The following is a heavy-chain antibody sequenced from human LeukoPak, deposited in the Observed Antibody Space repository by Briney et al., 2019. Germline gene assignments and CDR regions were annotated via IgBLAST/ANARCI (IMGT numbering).Heavy chain of an antibody. CDR1: GGTFSSYA. Sequence: SVKVSCKASGGTFSSYAISWVRQAPGQGLEWMGRIIPILGIANYAQKFQGRVTITADKSTSTAYMELSSLRSEDTAVYYCARTEEGSAFDIWGQGTMVTVSS. V-gene: IGHV1-69*04. CDR3: ARTEEGSAFDI. CDR2: IIPILGIA. J-gene: IGHJ3*02.